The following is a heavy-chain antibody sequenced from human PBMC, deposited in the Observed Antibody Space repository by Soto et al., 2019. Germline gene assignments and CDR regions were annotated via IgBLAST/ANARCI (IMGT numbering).Heavy chain of an antibody. J-gene: IGHJ4*02. CDR3: AKDLENGSYFSTFGLQY. Sequence: PGGSLRLSCAVSGITFSSYGMHWVRQAPGKGLEWVAVISYDGSNKYYADSVKGRFTISRDNSKNTLYLQMNSLRAEDTAVYYCAKDLENGSYFSTFGLQYWGQGTLVTVSS. CDR1: GITFSSYG. V-gene: IGHV3-30*18. CDR2: ISYDGSNK. D-gene: IGHD1-26*01.